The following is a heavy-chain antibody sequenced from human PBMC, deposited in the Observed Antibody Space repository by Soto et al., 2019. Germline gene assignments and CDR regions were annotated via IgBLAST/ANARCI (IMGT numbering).Heavy chain of an antibody. V-gene: IGHV3-48*03. CDR1: GFTFISYE. CDR2: ISSSGSTI. J-gene: IGHJ4*02. CDR3: ARGLRGSYHFDY. Sequence: WGSLRLSCAASGFTFISYEMNFVRQAPGKGLEWVSYISSSGSTIYYADSVKGRFTISRDNAKNSLYLQMNSLRAEDAAVYYCARGLRGSYHFDYWGQGTLVTVSS. D-gene: IGHD1-26*01.